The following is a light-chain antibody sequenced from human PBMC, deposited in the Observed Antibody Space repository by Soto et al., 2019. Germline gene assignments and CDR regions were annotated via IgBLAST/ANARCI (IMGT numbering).Light chain of an antibody. Sequence: EIVLTQSPATLSLSPGESVTLSCRASQSVSSYLAWYQQKPGQAPRLLIYDAANRASGIPARFSGSGSGTDFTLTSSSLEPEDCAVYYCQQRSNWPPWTFGQGTKVEIK. V-gene: IGKV3-11*01. CDR3: QQRSNWPPWT. CDR2: DAA. CDR1: QSVSSY. J-gene: IGKJ1*01.